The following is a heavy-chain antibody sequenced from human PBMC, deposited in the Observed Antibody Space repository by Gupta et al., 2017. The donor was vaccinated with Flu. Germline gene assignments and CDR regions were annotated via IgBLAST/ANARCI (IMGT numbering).Heavy chain of an antibody. CDR1: GYTFTSYY. V-gene: IGHV1-46*01. Sequence: QVQLVQSGAEVKKPGASVKVSCKASGYTFTSYYMHWVRQAPGQGLEWMGIIKPSGGSTSYAQKFQGRVTMTRDTSTRTVYMELRSLRSEDTAVYYCARDVGAPDGYPPWGQGTLVTVSS. CDR2: IKPSGGST. D-gene: IGHD1-26*01. J-gene: IGHJ5*02. CDR3: ARDVGAPDGYPP.